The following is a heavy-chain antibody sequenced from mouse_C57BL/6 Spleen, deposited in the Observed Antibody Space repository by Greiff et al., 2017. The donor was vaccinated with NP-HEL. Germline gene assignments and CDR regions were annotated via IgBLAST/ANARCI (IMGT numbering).Heavy chain of an antibody. J-gene: IGHJ2*01. CDR2: INPSTGGT. V-gene: IGHV1-42*01. D-gene: IGHD1-1*01. CDR1: GYSFTGYY. CDR3: ARSDYYGSSYHYFDY. Sequence: EVKLQESGPELVKPGASVKISCKASGYSFTGYYMNWVKQSPEKSLEWIGEINPSTGGTTYNQKFKAKATLTVDKSSSTDYMQLKSLTSEDSAVYYCARSDYYGSSYHYFDYWGQGTTLTVSS.